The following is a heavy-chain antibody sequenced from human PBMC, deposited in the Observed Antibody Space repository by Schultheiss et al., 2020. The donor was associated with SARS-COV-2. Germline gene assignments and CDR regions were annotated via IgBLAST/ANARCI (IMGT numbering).Heavy chain of an antibody. CDR3: ARGLTYYDFWSGYSLFDY. Sequence: GGSLRLSCAASGFTVSSNYMSWVRQAPGKGLEWVSAISGSGGSTYYADSVKGRFTISRDNSKNTLYLQMNSLRAEDTAVYYCARGLTYYDFWSGYSLFDYWGQGTLVTVSS. V-gene: IGHV3-53*05. D-gene: IGHD3-3*01. CDR2: ISGSGGST. CDR1: GFTVSSNY. J-gene: IGHJ4*02.